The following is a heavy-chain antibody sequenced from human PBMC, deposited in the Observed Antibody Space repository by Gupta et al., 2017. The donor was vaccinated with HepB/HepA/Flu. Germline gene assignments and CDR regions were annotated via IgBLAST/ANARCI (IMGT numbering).Heavy chain of an antibody. CDR3: ARALRGRLLSFGEVAL. D-gene: IGHD3-10*01. CDR2: ISAYNDKT. Sequence: QVELVQSVAEGKKAAASVRDSCKDDNYTFTTHGIRWVREAPGRGRECMGWISAYNDKTNTEQKFQCRATMTTDTSTSTAYIELGILKLDVTAVSYCARALRGRLLSFGEVALWGQGTLVTVSS. CDR1: NYTFTTHG. V-gene: IGHV1-18*04. J-gene: IGHJ4*02.